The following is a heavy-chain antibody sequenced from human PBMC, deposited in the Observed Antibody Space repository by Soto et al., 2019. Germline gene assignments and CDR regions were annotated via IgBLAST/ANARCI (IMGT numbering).Heavy chain of an antibody. Sequence: PSETLSLTCAVSGGSISSGGYSWSWIRQPPGKGLEWIGYIYHGGYTYYNPSLKSRVTISVDTSKNQFSLKLSSVTAADTAVYYFARSSLDYGDHPDLSFVDYWGQGTLVTVSS. D-gene: IGHD4-17*01. CDR2: IYHGGYT. J-gene: IGHJ4*02. CDR1: GGSISSGGYS. V-gene: IGHV4-30-2*05. CDR3: ARSSLDYGDHPDLSFVDY.